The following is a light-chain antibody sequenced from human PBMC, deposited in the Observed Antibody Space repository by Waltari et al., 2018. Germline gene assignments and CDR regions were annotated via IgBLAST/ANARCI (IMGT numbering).Light chain of an antibody. V-gene: IGKV3-20*01. CDR2: DAS. Sequence: EIVLTQSPGTLSLSPGERATLSCRASQSVRKYLAWYQQRPGQAPRLLIYDASTRATGIPDRFSGSGFGTDFSLTISRLEPEDFAVYYCQKYKSLPATFGQGTKVEIK. CDR3: QKYKSLPAT. J-gene: IGKJ1*01. CDR1: QSVRKY.